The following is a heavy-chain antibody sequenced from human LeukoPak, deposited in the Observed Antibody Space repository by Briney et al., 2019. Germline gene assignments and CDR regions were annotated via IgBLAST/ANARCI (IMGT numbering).Heavy chain of an antibody. Sequence: GESLKISCKGSGNTFNNYWIGWVRQMPGKGPEWMGIIYPSDSETRFSPSFQGQVSFSADTSISTAYLQWSDLKPSDTAMYYCARWRGPYYFDFWGQGSLVTVPS. CDR3: ARWRGPYYFDF. J-gene: IGHJ4*02. V-gene: IGHV5-51*01. D-gene: IGHD3-10*01. CDR2: IYPSDSET. CDR1: GNTFNNYW.